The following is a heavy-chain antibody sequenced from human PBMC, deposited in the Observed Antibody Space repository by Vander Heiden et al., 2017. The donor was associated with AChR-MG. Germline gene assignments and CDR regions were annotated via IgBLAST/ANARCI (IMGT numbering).Heavy chain of an antibody. V-gene: IGHV1-69*01. D-gene: IGHD2-15*01. CDR1: GGSFNNFA. CDR2: TIPIFNTT. Sequence: QMQLVQSGAEVKKPGSSVKVSCKASGGSFNNFAISWVRQAPGQGLEWMGGTIPIFNTTNYPQKFQGRVTITADGSTGTAYMELTSLKSEDTAVYYCASAEKDHLISRSYYYVRDVWGQGTTVTVSS. CDR3: ASAEKDHLISRSYYYVRDV. J-gene: IGHJ6*02.